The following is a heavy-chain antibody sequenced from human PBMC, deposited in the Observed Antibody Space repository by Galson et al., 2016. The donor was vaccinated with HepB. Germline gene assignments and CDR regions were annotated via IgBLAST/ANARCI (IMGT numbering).Heavy chain of an antibody. CDR2: IGVYNDNR. CDR1: GYTFANFG. Sequence: SVKVSCKASGYTFANFGFSWVRQAPGQGLEWMGWIGVYNDNRKYAQKFQGRVSLTTDTSTQTAYMELRSLRSDDTAKYYCARATRYYDVLCAMEVWGQGTTVTVSS. D-gene: IGHD3-9*01. J-gene: IGHJ6*02. V-gene: IGHV1-18*01. CDR3: ARATRYYDVLCAMEV.